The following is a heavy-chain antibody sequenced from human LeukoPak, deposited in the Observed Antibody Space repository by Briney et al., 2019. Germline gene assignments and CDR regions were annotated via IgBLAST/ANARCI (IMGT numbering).Heavy chain of an antibody. CDR1: GGSISSYY. CDR3: ARAYYDFWSGYSGIFDY. V-gene: IGHV4-59*01. D-gene: IGHD3-3*01. J-gene: IGHJ4*02. CDR2: IYYSGST. Sequence: SETLSLTCTVSGGSISSYYWSWLRQPPGKGLEWIGYIYYSGSTNYNPSLKSRVTISVDTSKNQFSLKLSSVTAADTAVYYCARAYYDFWSGYSGIFDYWGQGTLVTVSS.